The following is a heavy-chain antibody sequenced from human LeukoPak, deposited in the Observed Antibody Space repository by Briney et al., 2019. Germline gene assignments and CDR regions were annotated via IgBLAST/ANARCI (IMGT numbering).Heavy chain of an antibody. J-gene: IGHJ4*02. D-gene: IGHD6-19*01. V-gene: IGHV3-21*01. CDR3: ARGVAVAGNDY. CDR1: GFTFSSYS. CDR2: ISSSSSYI. Sequence: GGSLRLSCAASGFTFSSYSMNWVRQAPGKWLEWVSSISSSSSYIYYADSVKGRFTISRDNAKNSLYLQMNSLRAEDTAVYYCARGVAVAGNDYWGQGTLVTVSS.